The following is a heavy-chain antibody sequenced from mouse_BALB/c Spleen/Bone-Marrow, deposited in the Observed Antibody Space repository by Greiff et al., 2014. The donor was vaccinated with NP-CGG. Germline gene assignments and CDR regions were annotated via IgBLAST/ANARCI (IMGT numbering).Heavy chain of an antibody. CDR3: ARDYYGSSYGFAY. CDR2: INPYNGGT. Sequence: EVQLQQSGPELVKPGASMKISCKASGYPFTGYTMNWVKQSHGKSLEWIGLINPYNGGTSYNQKFKGKATLTVDKSSSTAYMELLSLTSEDSAVYYCARDYYGSSYGFAYWGQGTLVTVSA. J-gene: IGHJ3*01. D-gene: IGHD1-1*01. V-gene: IGHV1-18*01. CDR1: GYPFTGYT.